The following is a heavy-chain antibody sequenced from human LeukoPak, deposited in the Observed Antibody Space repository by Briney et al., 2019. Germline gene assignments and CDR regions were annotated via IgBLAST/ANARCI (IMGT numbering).Heavy chain of an antibody. Sequence: ASVKVSCKASGYTFTGYYMHWVRQAPGQGLEWMGWINPNSGGTNYTQKFQGRVTMTRDTSISTAYMELSRLRSDDTAVYYCARDSGMDYYDSSGYYYVLLRNWGQGALITVSS. J-gene: IGHJ4*02. D-gene: IGHD3-22*01. V-gene: IGHV1-2*02. CDR2: INPNSGGT. CDR1: GYTFTGYY. CDR3: ARDSGMDYYDSSGYYYVLLRN.